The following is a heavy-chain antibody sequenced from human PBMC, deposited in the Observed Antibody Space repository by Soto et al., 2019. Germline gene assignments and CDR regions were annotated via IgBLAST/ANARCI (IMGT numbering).Heavy chain of an antibody. CDR1: GGSISSGDYY. D-gene: IGHD3-22*01. J-gene: IGHJ4*02. CDR3: ARVPFYDSSGRSYYFDY. CDR2: IYYSGST. V-gene: IGHV4-30-4*01. Sequence: SETLSLTCTVSGGSISSGDYYWSWIRQPPGKGLECIGYIYYSGSTYYNPSLKSRVTILIDTSKNQFSLKLSSVTAADTVVYYCARVPFYDSSGRSYYFDYWGQGTLVTVS.